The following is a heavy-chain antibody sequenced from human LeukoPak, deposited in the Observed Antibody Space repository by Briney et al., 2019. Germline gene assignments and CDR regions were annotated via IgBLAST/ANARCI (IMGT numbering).Heavy chain of an antibody. V-gene: IGHV3-30-3*01. CDR3: ARDLRSSGWYPPSVYYYYGMDV. D-gene: IGHD6-19*01. CDR1: GFTFSSYA. Sequence: GGSLRLSCAASGFTFSSYAMHWVRQAPGKGLEWVAVISYDGSNKYYADSVKGRFTISRDNSKNTLYLQMNSLRAEDTAVYYCARDLRSSGWYPPSVYYYYGMDVWGQGTTVTVSS. J-gene: IGHJ6*02. CDR2: ISYDGSNK.